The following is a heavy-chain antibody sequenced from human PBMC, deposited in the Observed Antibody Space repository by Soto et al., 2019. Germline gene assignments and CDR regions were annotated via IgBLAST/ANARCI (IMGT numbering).Heavy chain of an antibody. Sequence: RRLSCAASGFTFSSYAMSWVRQAPGKGLEWVSAISGSGGSTYYADSVKGRFTISRDNSKNTLYLQMNSLRAEDTAVYYCAKDPNTARHLPYCFDTWGQGTLVTVSS. CDR2: ISGSGGST. V-gene: IGHV3-23*01. J-gene: IGHJ5*02. CDR1: GFTFSSYA. CDR3: AKDPNTARHLPYCFDT. D-gene: IGHD5-18*01.